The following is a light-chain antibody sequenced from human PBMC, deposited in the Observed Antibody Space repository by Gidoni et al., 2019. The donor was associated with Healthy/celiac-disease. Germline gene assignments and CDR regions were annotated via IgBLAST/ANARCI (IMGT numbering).Light chain of an antibody. CDR2: DAS. CDR1: KSVSSY. Sequence: EIVLTQSPATLSLSPGERGTLPCRASKSVSSYLAWYQQKPGQAPRLLIYDASNRATGIPARFSGSGSGTDFTLTISSLEPEDFAVYYWQQRSNWPLTFGGXTKVEIK. V-gene: IGKV3-11*01. J-gene: IGKJ4*01. CDR3: QQRSNWPLT.